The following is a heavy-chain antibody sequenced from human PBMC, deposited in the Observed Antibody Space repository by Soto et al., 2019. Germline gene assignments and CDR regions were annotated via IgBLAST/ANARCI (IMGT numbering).Heavy chain of an antibody. V-gene: IGHV4-39*07. D-gene: IGHD3-22*01. Sequence: SQTLSLPCTVSGDSVSNSGYYWSRKRQSPGKRLEWIGSVYHSGSTYYNPSLRSRVTFSIDTSKNQFSLKLSSVTAADTAVYYCARAYYDSSGYRTRGWFDPWGQGTLVTVSS. J-gene: IGHJ5*02. CDR1: GDSVSNSGYY. CDR2: VYHSGST. CDR3: ARAYYDSSGYRTRGWFDP.